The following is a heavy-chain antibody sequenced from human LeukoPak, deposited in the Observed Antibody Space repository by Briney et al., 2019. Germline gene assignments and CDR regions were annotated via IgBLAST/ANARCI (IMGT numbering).Heavy chain of an antibody. V-gene: IGHV3-21*01. CDR3: TRDNGEGAAAY. Sequence: GGSLRLSRAGSGFTFRAYSMNWVRQAPGKGLESVSSISSSSTYIYYTDSVKGRFTISRDNAKNSLFLQMNSLRAEDTAVYYCTRDNGEGAAAYWGQGTLVTVSS. J-gene: IGHJ4*02. CDR2: ISSSSTYI. D-gene: IGHD6-13*01. CDR1: GFTFRAYS.